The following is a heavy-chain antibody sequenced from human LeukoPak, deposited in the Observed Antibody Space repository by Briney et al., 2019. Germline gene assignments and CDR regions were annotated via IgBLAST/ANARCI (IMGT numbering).Heavy chain of an antibody. Sequence: GESLKISCKGSGYSFSSYWIGWVRQMPGKGLEWMGIIYPGGSDTRYSPSFQGQVTISADKSISTAYLQWSSLKASDTAVYYCARSIVIVPAVSHFDYWGQGTLVTVSS. D-gene: IGHD2-2*01. CDR1: GYSFSSYW. CDR3: ARSIVIVPAVSHFDY. CDR2: IYPGGSDT. V-gene: IGHV5-51*01. J-gene: IGHJ4*02.